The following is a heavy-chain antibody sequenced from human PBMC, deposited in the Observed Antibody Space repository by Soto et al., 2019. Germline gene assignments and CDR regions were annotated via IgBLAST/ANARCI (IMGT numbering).Heavy chain of an antibody. CDR3: ARDMVYATNGADAFDI. V-gene: IGHV3-33*01. CDR1: GFTFSSYG. Sequence: GGSLRLSCAASGFTFSSYGMHWVRQAPGKGLEWVAVIWYDGSNKYYADSVNGRFTISRDNSKNTLYLQMNSLRAEDTAVYYCARDMVYATNGADAFDIWGQGTMVTVSS. CDR2: IWYDGSNK. D-gene: IGHD2-8*01. J-gene: IGHJ3*02.